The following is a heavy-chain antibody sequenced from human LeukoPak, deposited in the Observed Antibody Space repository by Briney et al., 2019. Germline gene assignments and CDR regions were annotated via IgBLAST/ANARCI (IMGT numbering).Heavy chain of an antibody. D-gene: IGHD2-15*01. J-gene: IGHJ5*02. Sequence: SETLSLTCTVSGGSISSGPYYWSWIRQHPGKGLEWIGFIYYSGSTYYNPSLKSRVTISVDTSKNQFSLKLSSVTAADTAVYYWARACRDYNWFAPWGQGTLVTVSS. CDR1: GGSISSGPYY. V-gene: IGHV4-31*03. CDR3: ARACRDYNWFAP. CDR2: IYYSGST.